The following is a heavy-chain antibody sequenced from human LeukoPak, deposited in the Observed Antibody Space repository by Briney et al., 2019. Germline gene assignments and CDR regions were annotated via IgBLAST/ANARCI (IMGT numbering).Heavy chain of an antibody. CDR1: GYTFTGYY. CDR2: INPNSGGT. V-gene: IGHV1-2*02. J-gene: IGHJ5*02. Sequence: ASVKVSCKASGYTFTGYYMHWVRQAPGQGLEWMGWINPNSGGTNYAQKFQGRVTMTRDTSISTAYMELSRLRSDDTAVYYCARDLSSGPSSRPWGQGTLVTVSS. CDR3: ARDLSSGPSSRP.